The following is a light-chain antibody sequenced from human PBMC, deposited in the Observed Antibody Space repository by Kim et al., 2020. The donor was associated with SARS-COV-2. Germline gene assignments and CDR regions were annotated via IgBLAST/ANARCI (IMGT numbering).Light chain of an antibody. CDR1: SSNIGSNT. Sequence: ELTQPPSVSGTPGQRVTVSCSGSSSNIGSNTVNWYQHLPGTAPKLLIYNNNQRPSGVPDRFSGSKSGTSASLAISGLQSEDEADYYCAAWDDSLNGRYVFGTGTKVTVL. CDR3: AAWDDSLNGRYV. J-gene: IGLJ1*01. V-gene: IGLV1-44*01. CDR2: NNN.